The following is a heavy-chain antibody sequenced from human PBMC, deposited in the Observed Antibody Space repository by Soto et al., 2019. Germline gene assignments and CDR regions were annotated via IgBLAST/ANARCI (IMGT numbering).Heavy chain of an antibody. CDR3: ARDRLMATAGTARHYFGLDV. D-gene: IGHD5-18*01. V-gene: IGHV4-31*03. Sequence: TLSLTCTVSGGSIRSGGYYWSWVRQSPRRGLEWIGNIYYSGSTYYNPSLKSRLTISVDTSKNQFSLNLSSVTAADTAVYYCARDRLMATAGTARHYFGLDVWGQGTTATVSS. CDR1: GGSIRSGGYY. J-gene: IGHJ6*02. CDR2: IYYSGST.